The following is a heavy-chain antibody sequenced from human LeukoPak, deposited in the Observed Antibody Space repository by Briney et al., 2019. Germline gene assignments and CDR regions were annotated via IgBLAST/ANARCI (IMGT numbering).Heavy chain of an antibody. Sequence: GGSLRLSCAASGFTIRSNYMSWVRQAPGKGLEWVSVIYSGGSTYYADSVKGRFTISRDNSKNTLYLQMNSLRAEDTAVYYCARESDSLYYFDYWGQGTLVTVSS. V-gene: IGHV3-66*01. J-gene: IGHJ4*02. CDR2: IYSGGST. D-gene: IGHD3-22*01. CDR3: ARESDSLYYFDY. CDR1: GFTIRSNY.